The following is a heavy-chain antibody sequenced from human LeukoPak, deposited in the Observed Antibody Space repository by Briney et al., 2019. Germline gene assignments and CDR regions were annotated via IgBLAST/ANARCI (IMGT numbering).Heavy chain of an antibody. CDR2: INPNRGGT. J-gene: IGHJ6*03. D-gene: IGHD2-21*02. V-gene: IGHV1-2*02. CDR3: ARGVTARGFYYYMDI. Sequence: ASVKVSCKASGYTFTGYYIHWVRQAPGQGLEWMGWINPNRGGTNSAQKFQGRVTMTRDTSITTAYMELSSLRSDDTAVYSCARGVTARGFYYYMDIWGKGTTVTISS. CDR1: GYTFTGYY.